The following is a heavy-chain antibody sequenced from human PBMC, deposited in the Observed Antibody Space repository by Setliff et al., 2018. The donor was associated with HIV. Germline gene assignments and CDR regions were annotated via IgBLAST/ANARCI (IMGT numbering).Heavy chain of an antibody. D-gene: IGHD3-22*01. CDR2: IKTMTQRGTT. J-gene: IGHJ4*02. V-gene: IGHV3-15*01. CDR3: VTGVGTSSVDY. CDR1: GFTFSNSW. Sequence: GGSLRLSCAASGFTFSNSWMTWVRQAPGKGLEWVGRIKTMTQRGTTDYAAPAKGRFIISRDDSKNTLYLQMNSLRSEDTAVYYCVTGVGTSSVDYWGQGTLVTVSS.